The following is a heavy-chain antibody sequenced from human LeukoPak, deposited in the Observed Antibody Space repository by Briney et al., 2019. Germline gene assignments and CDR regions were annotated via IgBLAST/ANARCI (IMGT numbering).Heavy chain of an antibody. CDR3: ARSGYCSGGSCYAFDI. V-gene: IGHV4-59*01. J-gene: IGHJ3*02. Sequence: SETLSLTCTVSVGSISSYYWGWIRQPPGKGLEGIGYIYYSGSTNYNPSLKSRVTISVDTSKNQFSLKLSSVTAADTAVYYCARSGYCSGGSCYAFDIWGQGTMVTVSS. CDR2: IYYSGST. D-gene: IGHD2-15*01. CDR1: VGSISSYY.